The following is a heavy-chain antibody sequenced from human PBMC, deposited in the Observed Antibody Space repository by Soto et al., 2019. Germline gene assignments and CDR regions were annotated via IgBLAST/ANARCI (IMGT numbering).Heavy chain of an antibody. J-gene: IGHJ6*02. CDR1: GGSISSSSYY. CDR2: IYSGGST. Sequence: QLQLQESGPGLVKPSETLSLTCTVSGGSISSSSYYWGWIRQPPGKGLEWIGSIYSGGSTYYNPSLKRRVTISVDTSKNQFSLKLSSVTTADTAVYYCARQLNSVDVWGQGTTVTVSS. V-gene: IGHV4-39*01. D-gene: IGHD1-7*01. CDR3: ARQLNSVDV.